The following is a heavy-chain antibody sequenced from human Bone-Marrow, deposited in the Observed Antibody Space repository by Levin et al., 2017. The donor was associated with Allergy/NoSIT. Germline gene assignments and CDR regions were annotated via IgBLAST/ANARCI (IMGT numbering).Heavy chain of an antibody. CDR3: ARGPEAATAGTLYFQY. Sequence: SETLSLTCSASGGSISSGDYYWSWIRQTPGKGLEWIGYIYHTGNAHYNPSLKSRVAISVDTSKNQFSLKVTSVTAADTAVYFCARGPEAATAGTLYFQYWGQGTLVTVSS. D-gene: IGHD6-13*01. CDR2: IYHTGNA. V-gene: IGHV4-30-4*01. J-gene: IGHJ1*01. CDR1: GGSISSGDYY.